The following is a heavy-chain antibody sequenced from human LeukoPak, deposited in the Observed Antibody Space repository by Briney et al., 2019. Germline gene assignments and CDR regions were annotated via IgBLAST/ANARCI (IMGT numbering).Heavy chain of an antibody. D-gene: IGHD2-21*02. CDR3: ARDGSRGNLVTAPDF. V-gene: IGHV3-48*03. J-gene: IGHJ4*02. CDR1: GFTFSSYE. Sequence: GGSLRLSCAASGFTFSSYEMHWVRQAPGKGLEWVSYISSSGSTIYYADSVKGRFTISRDNAKNSLNLQMNSLRAEDTAVYYCARDGSRGNLVTAPDFWGQGTLVTVSS. CDR2: ISSSGSTI.